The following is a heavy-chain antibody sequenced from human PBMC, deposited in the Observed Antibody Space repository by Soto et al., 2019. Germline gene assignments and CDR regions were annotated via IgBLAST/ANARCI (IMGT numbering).Heavy chain of an antibody. CDR3: ARSPWDYYSEASGYYYFDY. J-gene: IGHJ4*02. Sequence: RASVKVSCKASGYTFTNYGISWVRQAPGQGLEWMGWISVYNGNTYITQKFQGRVTMTTETSTSTAYMELRSLRSDDTAVFYCARSPWDYYSEASGYYYFDYWGQGTLVTVSS. V-gene: IGHV1-18*01. D-gene: IGHD3-22*01. CDR2: ISVYNGNT. CDR1: GYTFTNYG.